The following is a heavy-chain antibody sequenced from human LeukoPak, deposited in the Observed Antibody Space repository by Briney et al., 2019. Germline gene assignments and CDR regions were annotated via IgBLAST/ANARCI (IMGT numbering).Heavy chain of an antibody. CDR2: IYYSGST. J-gene: IGHJ3*02. Sequence: PSETLSLTCTVSGGSVSTGTYYWSWIRQPPGKGLEWIAYIYYSGSTNYNPSLMSRVTISVDTSKNQFSLKLRSVTAADTAVYYCARGLRIWSDYYSPHDVFDIWGQGTMVTVSS. CDR1: GGSVSTGTYY. D-gene: IGHD3-3*01. CDR3: ARGLRIWSDYYSPHDVFDI. V-gene: IGHV4-61*01.